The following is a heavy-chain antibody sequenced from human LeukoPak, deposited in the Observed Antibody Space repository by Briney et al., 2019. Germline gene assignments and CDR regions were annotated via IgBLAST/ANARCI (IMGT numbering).Heavy chain of an antibody. J-gene: IGHJ4*02. CDR2: TVVVSGNT. CDR1: GFTFTTSA. V-gene: IGHV1-58*02. CDR3: AAAYRYFYDRGGYFDY. D-gene: IGHD3-22*01. Sequence: SVPVSCKASGFTFTTSAMQWVRQARGQRLEWIGWTVVVSGNTNYAQKFQERVTITRDMSTSTAYMELSSLRSEDTAVYYCAAAYRYFYDRGGYFDYWGQGTLVTVSS.